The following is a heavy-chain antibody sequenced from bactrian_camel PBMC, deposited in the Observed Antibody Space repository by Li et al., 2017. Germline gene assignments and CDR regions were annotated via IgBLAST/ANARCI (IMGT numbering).Heavy chain of an antibody. CDR1: EYTYCTYV. CDR2: IYSDGAT. CDR3: AAHPRPGWQMGWNDVNEYDY. J-gene: IGHJ4*01. D-gene: IGHD5*01. V-gene: IGHV3S53*01. Sequence: HVQLVESGGGLVQPGGPLRLSCVASEYTYCTYVMAWFRQEPGKQREGVATIYSDGATAYVDSVKGRFTISRDNAKNTLYLQMNNLKPEDTAMYYCAAHPRPGWQMGWNDVNEYDYWGQGTQVTVS.